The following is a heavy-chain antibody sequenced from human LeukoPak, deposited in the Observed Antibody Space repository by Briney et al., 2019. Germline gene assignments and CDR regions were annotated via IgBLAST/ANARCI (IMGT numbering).Heavy chain of an antibody. J-gene: IGHJ5*02. Sequence: GGSLRLSCAASGFTFDDYAMHWVRHAPGKGLEWVSGISWNSGSIGYADSVKGRFTISRDNAKNSLYLQMNSLGADDTAVYYCARDSSSSWYRGGWFDPWGQGTLVTVSS. V-gene: IGHV3-9*01. D-gene: IGHD6-13*01. CDR2: ISWNSGSI. CDR3: ARDSSSSWYRGGWFDP. CDR1: GFTFDDYA.